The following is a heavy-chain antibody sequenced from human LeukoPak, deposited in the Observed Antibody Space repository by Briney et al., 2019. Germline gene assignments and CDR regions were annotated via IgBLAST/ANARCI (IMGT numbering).Heavy chain of an antibody. V-gene: IGHV4-4*07. Sequence: SETLSLTCTVSGGSISRYYWSWIRQPAGKGLEWIGRIYTSGSTNYNPSLKSRVTMSVDTSKNQFSLKLSSVTAADTAVYYCARERGGSGTYYFDYWGQGTLVTVSS. D-gene: IGHD3-10*01. J-gene: IGHJ4*02. CDR3: ARERGGSGTYYFDY. CDR1: GGSISRYY. CDR2: IYTSGST.